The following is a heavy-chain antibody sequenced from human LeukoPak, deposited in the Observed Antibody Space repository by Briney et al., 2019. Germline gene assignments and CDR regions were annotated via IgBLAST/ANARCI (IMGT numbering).Heavy chain of an antibody. Sequence: SVKVSCKASGGTFSSYAISWVRQAPGQGLEWMGGIIPIFGTANYAQKFQGRVTITADESTSTAYMELSSLRSEDTAVYYCARDFDGVAGTRAYFQHWGQGTLVTVFS. D-gene: IGHD6-19*01. CDR3: ARDFDGVAGTRAYFQH. J-gene: IGHJ1*01. CDR1: GGTFSSYA. CDR2: IIPIFGTA. V-gene: IGHV1-69*13.